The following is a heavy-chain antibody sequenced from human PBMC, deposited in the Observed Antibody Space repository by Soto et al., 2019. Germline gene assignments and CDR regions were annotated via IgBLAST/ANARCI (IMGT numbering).Heavy chain of an antibody. D-gene: IGHD3-3*01. CDR1: GFTFSSYG. V-gene: IGHV3-33*01. Sequence: QVQLVESGGGVVQPGRSLRLSCAASGFTFSSYGMHWVRQAPGKGLEWVAVIWYDGSNKYYADSVKGRFTISRDNSKNTLYLQMNSLRAEDTAVYYCARDLSDFWSGTPADPWGQGTLVTVSS. CDR3: ARDLSDFWSGTPADP. CDR2: IWYDGSNK. J-gene: IGHJ5*02.